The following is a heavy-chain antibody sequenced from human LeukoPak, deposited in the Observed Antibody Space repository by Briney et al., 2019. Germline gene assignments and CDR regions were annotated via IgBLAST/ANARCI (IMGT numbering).Heavy chain of an antibody. J-gene: IGHJ6*03. Sequence: GGSLRLSCAASGFTFRKYVMTWVRQAPGKGLEWVSGINNHDGNTYNADSVRGRFIISRDDSKNTLYLQMNSLRAEDTAVYYCAREGVSGIAVAGTTYSYYYIDVWGKGTTVTVSS. CDR1: GFTFRKYV. D-gene: IGHD6-19*01. CDR3: AREGVSGIAVAGTTYSYYYIDV. V-gene: IGHV3-23*01. CDR2: INNHDGNT.